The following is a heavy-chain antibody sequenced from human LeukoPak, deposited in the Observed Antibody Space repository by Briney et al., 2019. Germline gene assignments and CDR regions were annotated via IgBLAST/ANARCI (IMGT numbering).Heavy chain of an antibody. CDR1: GGSISSSSYY. V-gene: IGHV4-39*01. J-gene: IGHJ6*03. CDR2: IYYSGST. Sequence: SETLSLTCTVSGGSISSSSYYWGWIRQPPGKGLEWFVSIYYSGSTYYNPSLKSRVTISVDTSKNQFSLKLSSVTAADTAVYYCARSITTYYYYYMDVWGKGTTVTVSS. D-gene: IGHD3-3*01. CDR3: ARSITTYYYYYMDV.